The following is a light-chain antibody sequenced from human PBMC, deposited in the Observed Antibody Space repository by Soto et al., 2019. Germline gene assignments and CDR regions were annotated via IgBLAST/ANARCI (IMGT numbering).Light chain of an antibody. CDR3: QHYGNSPNP. CDR1: QSVSSTY. CDR2: GAS. J-gene: IGKJ2*01. Sequence: EIVLTQSPGTLSLSPGERATLSCRASQSVSSTYLAWYQQKPGQSPRLLIYGASSRATGIPDRFSGSGFGTDFTLTISRLEPEDFAVYYCQHYGNSPNPFGQGTKVDIK. V-gene: IGKV3-20*01.